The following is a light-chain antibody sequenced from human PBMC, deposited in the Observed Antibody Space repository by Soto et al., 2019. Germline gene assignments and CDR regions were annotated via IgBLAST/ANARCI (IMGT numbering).Light chain of an antibody. V-gene: IGKV3-11*01. CDR3: QHYGRSPGLFT. CDR1: QSVGSY. J-gene: IGKJ3*01. Sequence: EIVLTQSPATLSLSPGERATLSCRASQSVGSYLAWYQQKPGQAPRLLIYDASNRATGIPARFSGSGSGTDFTLTISRLEPEDFAVYYCQHYGRSPGLFTFGPGTKVDIK. CDR2: DAS.